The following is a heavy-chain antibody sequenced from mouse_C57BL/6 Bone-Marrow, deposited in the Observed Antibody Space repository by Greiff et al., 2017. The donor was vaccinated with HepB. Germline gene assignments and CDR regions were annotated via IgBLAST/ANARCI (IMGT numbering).Heavy chain of an antibody. Sequence: EVNLVESGGGLVQPAGSLSLSCAASGFTFTDYYMSWVRQPPGKALEWLGFIRNKANGYTTEYSASVKGRFNISRDNSQSILYLQMNALRNEDSATYYCARTGYYFDYWGQGTTLTVSS. CDR1: GFTFTDYY. D-gene: IGHD2-2*01. V-gene: IGHV7-3*01. J-gene: IGHJ2*01. CDR3: ARTGYYFDY. CDR2: IRNKANGYTT.